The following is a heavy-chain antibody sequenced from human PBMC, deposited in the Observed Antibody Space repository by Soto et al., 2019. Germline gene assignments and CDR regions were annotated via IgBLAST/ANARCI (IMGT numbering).Heavy chain of an antibody. V-gene: IGHV3-30*18. CDR3: AKDQASGQGSFDS. CDR2: ISYDGSNQ. Sequence: PGGSLRLSCAASGFTFNIYGMHWVRQAPDKGLEWVALISYDGSNQYYADSVTGRFTISRDNSKNTLFLQMNSLRADDTAVYYCAKDQASGQGSFDSWGQGTLVTVSS. CDR1: GFTFNIYG. J-gene: IGHJ4*02.